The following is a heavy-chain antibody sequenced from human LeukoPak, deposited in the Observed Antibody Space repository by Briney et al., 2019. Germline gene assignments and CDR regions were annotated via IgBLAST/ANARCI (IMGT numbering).Heavy chain of an antibody. Sequence: SETLSLTCTVSGGSISSYYWSWIRQPAGKGLEWIGRIYTSGSTNYNPSLKSRVTMSVDTSKHQFSLKLSSVTAADTAVYYCAREAYYDFWSGTYYYYYMDVWGKGTTVTVS. CDR2: IYTSGST. CDR3: AREAYYDFWSGTYYYYYMDV. D-gene: IGHD3-3*01. J-gene: IGHJ6*03. CDR1: GGSISSYY. V-gene: IGHV4-4*07.